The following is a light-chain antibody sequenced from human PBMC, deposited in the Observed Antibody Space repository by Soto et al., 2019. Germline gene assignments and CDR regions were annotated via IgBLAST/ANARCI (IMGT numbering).Light chain of an antibody. CDR3: QQYNNWWT. Sequence: EIVMTQSPATLSVSPGERATLSCRASQSVSNNLAWYQKKPGQAPRLLIYGASTRATGIPARFSGSGSGTEFTLTISSLQSEDCAVYYCQQYNNWWTFGLGTRVEVK. V-gene: IGKV3-15*01. CDR2: GAS. CDR1: QSVSNN. J-gene: IGKJ1*01.